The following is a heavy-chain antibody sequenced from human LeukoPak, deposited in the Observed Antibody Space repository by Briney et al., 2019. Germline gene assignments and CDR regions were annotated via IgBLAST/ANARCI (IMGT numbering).Heavy chain of an antibody. CDR3: ARAPYDYVWGSYRPWYFDY. V-gene: IGHV4-31*03. Sequence: PSETLSLTCTVSGGSISSGGYYWSWIRQHPGKGLEWIGYIYYSGSTYYNPSLKSRVTISVDTSKNQFSLKLSSVTAADTAVYYCARAPYDYVWGSYRPWYFDYWGQGTLVTVSS. J-gene: IGHJ4*02. CDR1: GGSISSGGYY. D-gene: IGHD3-16*02. CDR2: IYYSGST.